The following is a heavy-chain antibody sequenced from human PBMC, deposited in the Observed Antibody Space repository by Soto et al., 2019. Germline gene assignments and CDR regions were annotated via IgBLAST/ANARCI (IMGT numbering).Heavy chain of an antibody. CDR2: IYPGDSDT. Sequence: GESLKISCTGSGYSFTTSWIGWVRQMPGKGLEWVGIIYPGDSDTRYSPSFQGQVTISVDKSISTAYLQWSSLKASDTAMYYCARQVTTGAHYWGQGTLVTISS. J-gene: IGHJ4*02. CDR3: ARQVTTGAHY. CDR1: GYSFTTSW. V-gene: IGHV5-51*01. D-gene: IGHD1-1*01.